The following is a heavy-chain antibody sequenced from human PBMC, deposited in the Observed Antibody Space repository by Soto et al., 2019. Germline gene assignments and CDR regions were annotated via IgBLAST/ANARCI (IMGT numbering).Heavy chain of an antibody. Sequence: ASVKVSCKASGYTFTSYAMHWVRQAPGQRLEWMGWINAGNGNTKYSQKLQGRVTITRDTSASTAYMELSSLRSEDTAVYYCARDLSDFWSGYCYWGQGTLVTVSS. V-gene: IGHV1-3*01. J-gene: IGHJ4*02. CDR1: GYTFTSYA. D-gene: IGHD3-3*01. CDR3: ARDLSDFWSGYCY. CDR2: INAGNGNT.